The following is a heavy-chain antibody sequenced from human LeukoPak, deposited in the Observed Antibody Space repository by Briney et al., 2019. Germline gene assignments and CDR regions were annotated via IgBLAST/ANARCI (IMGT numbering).Heavy chain of an antibody. Sequence: GASVTVSCKASGYTFTGYYMHWVRQAPGQGLEWMGWINPNSGGTNYAQNFQGGVTMTRDTSISTAYMELSRLRSDDTAVYYCARGELYDLSTDYYLFDRWGQGTLVTVSS. CDR2: INPNSGGT. CDR3: ARGELYDLSTDYYLFDR. CDR1: GYTFTGYY. V-gene: IGHV1-2*02. D-gene: IGHD3-9*01. J-gene: IGHJ4*02.